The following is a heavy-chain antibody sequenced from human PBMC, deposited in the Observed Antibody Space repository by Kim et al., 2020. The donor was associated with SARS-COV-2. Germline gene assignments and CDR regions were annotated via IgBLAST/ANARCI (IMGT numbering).Heavy chain of an antibody. Sequence: KGRFTISRDNSKNTLYLQMNSLRAEDTAVYYCAKVEEDYYDSSGTYYFDYWGQGTLVTVSS. CDR3: AKVEEDYYDSSGTYYFDY. V-gene: IGHV3-23*01. J-gene: IGHJ4*02. D-gene: IGHD3-22*01.